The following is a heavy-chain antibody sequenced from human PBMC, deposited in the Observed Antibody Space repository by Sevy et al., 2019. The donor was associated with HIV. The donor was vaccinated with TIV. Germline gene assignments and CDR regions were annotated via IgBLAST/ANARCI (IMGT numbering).Heavy chain of an antibody. CDR3: GFVGGWRRFDN. J-gene: IGHJ4*02. CDR2: INPDDGET. Sequence: ASVKVSCKLSGYSLSELSINWVRQAPGKGLEWMGGINPDDGETIYAQKFQGRVTMTKDTSTDTAYMELSSLRSDDTALYDCGFVGGWRRFDNWGQGTLVTVSS. V-gene: IGHV1-24*01. D-gene: IGHD6-19*01. CDR1: GYSLSELS.